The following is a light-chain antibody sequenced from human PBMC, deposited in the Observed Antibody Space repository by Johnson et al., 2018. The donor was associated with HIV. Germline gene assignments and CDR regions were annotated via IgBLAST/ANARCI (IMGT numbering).Light chain of an antibody. CDR3: GTWDSSLSVYV. V-gene: IGLV1-51*02. J-gene: IGLJ1*01. Sequence: QSVLTQPPSVSAAPGQKVTISCSGSSSNIGNNYVSWYQQLPGTAPKLLIYENNKRPSGIPDRFSGSKSGTSATLRITALQTGDEADYYCGTWDSSLSVYVFGTGTKVTVL. CDR1: SSNIGNNY. CDR2: ENN.